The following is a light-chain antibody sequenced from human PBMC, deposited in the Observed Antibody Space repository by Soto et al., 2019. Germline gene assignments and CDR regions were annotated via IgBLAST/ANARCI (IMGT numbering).Light chain of an antibody. Sequence: DIQMTQSPSSLSASVGDRVTITCRSGLNIRSNLNWFQQKPGKPPTLLIHTANNLAIGVPPRFAGSGSGTDLTLTITSLQPEHVALYCCQQSYSTPRTFGQGTTREI. V-gene: IGKV1-39*01. J-gene: IGKJ2*01. CDR3: QQSYSTPRT. CDR2: TAN. CDR1: LNIRSN.